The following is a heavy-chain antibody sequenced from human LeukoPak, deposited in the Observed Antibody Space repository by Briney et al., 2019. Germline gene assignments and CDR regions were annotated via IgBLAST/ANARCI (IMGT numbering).Heavy chain of an antibody. D-gene: IGHD6-19*01. CDR1: GFTFSSYS. V-gene: IGHV3-48*02. Sequence: RTGGSLRLSCAASGFTFSSYSMNWVRQAPGKGLEWVSYISSSSSTIYYADSVKGRFTISRVNAKNSLYLQMNSLRDEDTAVYYCASPGQWRGDYYFDYWGQGTLVTVSS. CDR3: ASPGQWRGDYYFDY. J-gene: IGHJ4*02. CDR2: ISSSSSTI.